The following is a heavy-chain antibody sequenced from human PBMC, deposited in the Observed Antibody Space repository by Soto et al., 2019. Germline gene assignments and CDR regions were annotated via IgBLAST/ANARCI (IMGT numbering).Heavy chain of an antibody. Sequence: SETLSLTCAVSGYSISSGYYGGWIRQPPGKGLEWIGSIYHSGSTYYNPSLKSRGTISVDTSKNQFSLKLSSVAAADTAVYYCARGPIRGLSWFDPWGQGTLVTVSS. D-gene: IGHD2-2*02. CDR2: IYHSGST. J-gene: IGHJ5*02. CDR3: ARGPIRGLSWFDP. V-gene: IGHV4-38-2*01. CDR1: GYSISSGYY.